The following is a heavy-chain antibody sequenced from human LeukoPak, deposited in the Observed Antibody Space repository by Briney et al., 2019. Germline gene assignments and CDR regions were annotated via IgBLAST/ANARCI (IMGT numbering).Heavy chain of an antibody. CDR3: ARDKGDWNVWFDP. V-gene: IGHV1-69*05. Sequence: ASVKVSCKASGGTFSSYAISWVRQAPGQGLEWMGGIIPIFGTANYAQKFQGRVTITTDESTSTAYMELSSLRSEDTAVYYCARDKGDWNVWFDPWGQGTLVTVSS. D-gene: IGHD1-1*01. CDR2: IIPIFGTA. J-gene: IGHJ5*02. CDR1: GGTFSSYA.